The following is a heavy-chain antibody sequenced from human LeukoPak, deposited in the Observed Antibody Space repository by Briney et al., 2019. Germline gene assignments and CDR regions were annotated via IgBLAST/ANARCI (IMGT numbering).Heavy chain of an antibody. CDR2: ISFDGSNK. D-gene: IGHD3-10*01. CDR1: GSTFNSHA. CDR3: AKEPRSGGRFGDLMGMDV. V-gene: IGHV3-30*04. J-gene: IGHJ6*02. Sequence: GGSLRLSCAASGSTFNSHAVHWVRQAPGKGLEWVAVISFDGSNKYSADSVRGRFTISRDNSKKTLFLQMNSLRVEDTAVYYWAKEPRSGGRFGDLMGMDVWGQGTTVTVSS.